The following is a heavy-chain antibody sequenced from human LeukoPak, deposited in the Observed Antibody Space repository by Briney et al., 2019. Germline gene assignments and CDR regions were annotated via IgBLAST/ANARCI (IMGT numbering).Heavy chain of an antibody. Sequence: SETLSLTCTVSGGSISSYYWSWIRQPPGKGLEWIGYIYYSGSTNYNPSLKSRVTISVDTSKNQFSPKLSSVTAADTAVYYCAREDSSSASAFDIWGQGTMVTVSS. D-gene: IGHD6-6*01. J-gene: IGHJ3*02. CDR2: IYYSGST. CDR3: AREDSSSASAFDI. CDR1: GGSISSYY. V-gene: IGHV4-59*01.